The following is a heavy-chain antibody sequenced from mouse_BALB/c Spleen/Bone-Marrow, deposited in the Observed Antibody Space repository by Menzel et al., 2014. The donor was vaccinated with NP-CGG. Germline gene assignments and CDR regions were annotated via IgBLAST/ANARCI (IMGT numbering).Heavy chain of an antibody. V-gene: IGHV3-2*02. D-gene: IGHD1-1*01. CDR3: ARSVITGPHLPH. Sequence: EVNLMESGPGLVKPSQSLSLPCSVTGYSITSDYAWNWIRQFPGNKLEWMGYISYSGSTSYNPSLKSRISITRDTSKNQFFLQLNSVATEDTATYYCARSVITGPHLPHWGRGTLVTGSA. CDR1: GYSITSDYA. J-gene: IGHJ3*01. CDR2: ISYSGST.